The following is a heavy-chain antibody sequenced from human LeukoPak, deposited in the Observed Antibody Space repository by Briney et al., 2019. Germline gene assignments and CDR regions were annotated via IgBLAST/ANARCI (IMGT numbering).Heavy chain of an antibody. J-gene: IGHJ6*03. Sequence: SGGSLRLSCATSGFTFSDYYMTWIRQAQGRGLEWLSYISRSGSTIYYADSVKGRFTISRDNAKNSLYLQMDGLRADDTAVYYCARASDYYDSSGTNYYYYYMDVWGNGTTVTVSS. D-gene: IGHD3-22*01. V-gene: IGHV3-11*01. CDR1: GFTFSDYY. CDR2: ISRSGSTI. CDR3: ARASDYYDSSGTNYYYYYMDV.